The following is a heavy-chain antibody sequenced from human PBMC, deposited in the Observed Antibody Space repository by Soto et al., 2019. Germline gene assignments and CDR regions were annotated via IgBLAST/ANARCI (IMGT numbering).Heavy chain of an antibody. V-gene: IGHV3-23*01. CDR2: ISGSGGST. CDR3: AKDRDYYDSSASFDY. D-gene: IGHD3-22*01. Sequence: GGSLRLSCAASGFTFSSYAMSWVRQAPGKGLEWVSAISGSGGSTYYADSVKGRFTISRDNSKNTLYLQMNSLRAEDTAVYYCAKDRDYYDSSASFDYWGQGTLVTVSS. J-gene: IGHJ4*02. CDR1: GFTFSSYA.